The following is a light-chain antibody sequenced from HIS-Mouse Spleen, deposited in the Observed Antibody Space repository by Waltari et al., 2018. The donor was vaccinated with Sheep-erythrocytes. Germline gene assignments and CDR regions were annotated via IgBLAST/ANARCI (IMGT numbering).Light chain of an antibody. Sequence: QSALTQPRSVSGSPGQSVTISCTGTSSDVGGYNYVSCYQQHPGKAPKLMIYDVSKRPSGVPDRFSGSKSGNTASLTISVLQAENEADYYCCSYAGSYNHVFATGTKVTVL. V-gene: IGLV2-11*01. CDR2: DVS. CDR1: SSDVGGYNY. CDR3: CSYAGSYNHV. J-gene: IGLJ1*01.